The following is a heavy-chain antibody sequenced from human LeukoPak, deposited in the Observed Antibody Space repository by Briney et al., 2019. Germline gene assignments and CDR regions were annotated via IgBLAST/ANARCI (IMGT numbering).Heavy chain of an antibody. J-gene: IGHJ5*02. V-gene: IGHV4-31*03. CDR1: GGSISSGGYY. Sequence: PSQTLSLTCTVSGGSISSGGYYWSWIRQHPGKGLEWIGYIYYSGSTYYNPSLKSRVTISVDTSKNQFSLKLSSVTAADTAVYYCARGEALMGIAAAGNNWFDPWGQGSLVTVYS. CDR3: ARGEALMGIAAAGNNWFDP. CDR2: IYYSGST. D-gene: IGHD6-13*01.